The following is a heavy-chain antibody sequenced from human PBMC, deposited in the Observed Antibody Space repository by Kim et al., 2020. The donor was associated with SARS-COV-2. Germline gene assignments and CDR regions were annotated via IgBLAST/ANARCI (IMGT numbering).Heavy chain of an antibody. V-gene: IGHV3-21*01. CDR2: ISSSSSYI. J-gene: IGHJ2*01. D-gene: IGHD3-22*01. Sequence: GGSLRLSCAASGFTFSSYSMNWVRQAPGKGLEWVSSISSSSSYIYYADSVKGRFTISRDNAKNSLYLQMNSLRAEDTAVYYCAREPDYYYDSLLWGRGTLVTVSS. CDR3: AREPDYYYDSLL. CDR1: GFTFSSYS.